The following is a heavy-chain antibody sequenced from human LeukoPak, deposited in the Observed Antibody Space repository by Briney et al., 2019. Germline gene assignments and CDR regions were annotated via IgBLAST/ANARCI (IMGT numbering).Heavy chain of an antibody. V-gene: IGHV3-30*04. J-gene: IGHJ4*02. CDR2: ISYDGSNK. Sequence: GGSLRLSCAASGFTFSSYAMHWVRQAPGKGLEWVAVISYDGSNKYYADSVKGRFTISRDNSKNTLYLQMNSLRAEDTAVYYCAKDQYSSGWYGGFDYWGQGTLVTVSS. CDR1: GFTFSSYA. D-gene: IGHD6-19*01. CDR3: AKDQYSSGWYGGFDY.